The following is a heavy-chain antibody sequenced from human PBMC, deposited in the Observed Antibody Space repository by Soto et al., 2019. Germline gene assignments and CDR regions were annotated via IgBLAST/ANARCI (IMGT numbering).Heavy chain of an antibody. V-gene: IGHV4-59*01. CDR3: ARDLWGYCGTDCYPLDV. Sequence: PSETLCLTWTVSGGSISGGYWSWIRQPPGKGLEWIGYMYNTGSTVYNPSFKSRVTISVDTSKNQFSLKLNSVTAADTAVYYCARDLWGYCGTDCYPLDVWGQGTTVTVS. J-gene: IGHJ6*02. CDR1: GGSISGGY. D-gene: IGHD2-21*02. CDR2: MYNTGST.